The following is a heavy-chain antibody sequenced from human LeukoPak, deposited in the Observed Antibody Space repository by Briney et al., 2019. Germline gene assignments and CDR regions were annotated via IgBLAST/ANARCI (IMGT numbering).Heavy chain of an antibody. D-gene: IGHD3-10*01. CDR3: ASGSGSGSYLVLNYYYYMDV. V-gene: IGHV1-69*13. CDR1: GGTFSSYA. CDR2: IIPIFGTA. J-gene: IGHJ6*03. Sequence: SVKVSCKASGGTFSSYAISWVRQAPGQGLEWMGGIIPIFGTANYAQKFQGRVTITADESTSTAYMELSNLRSEDTAVYYCASGSGSGSYLVLNYYYYMDVWGKGTTVTISS.